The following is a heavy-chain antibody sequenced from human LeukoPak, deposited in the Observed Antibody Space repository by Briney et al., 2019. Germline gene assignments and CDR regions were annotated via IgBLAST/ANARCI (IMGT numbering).Heavy chain of an antibody. CDR1: GGSISSYY. Sequence: PSETLSLTCTVSGGSISSYYWSWIRQPPGKGLEWIGYIYYSGSTNYNPSLRSRVTISVDTSKNQFSPKLGSVTAADTAVYYCARETMVRGVITDDYWGQGTLVTVSS. D-gene: IGHD3-10*01. V-gene: IGHV4-59*01. CDR3: ARETMVRGVITDDY. CDR2: IYYSGST. J-gene: IGHJ4*02.